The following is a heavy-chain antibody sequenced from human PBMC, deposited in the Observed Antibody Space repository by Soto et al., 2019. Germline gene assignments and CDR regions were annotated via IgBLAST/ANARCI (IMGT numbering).Heavy chain of an antibody. CDR1: GGSISSGGYY. CDR3: SRAQTYYYEFDL. D-gene: IGHD3-22*01. V-gene: IGHV4-31*03. Sequence: SETLSLTCTVSGGSISSGGYYWSWIRQHPGKGLEWIGYIYYSGSTYYNPSLKSRVTISVDTSKNQFSLKLSSVTAADTAVYYGSRAQTYYYEFDLWGKGTLVTVAS. CDR2: IYYSGST. J-gene: IGHJ5*02.